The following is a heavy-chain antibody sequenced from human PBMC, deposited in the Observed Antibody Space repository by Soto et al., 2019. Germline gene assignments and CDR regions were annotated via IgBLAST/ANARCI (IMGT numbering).Heavy chain of an antibody. CDR3: ARDRCSSTSCYTTLGYYYYGMDV. Sequence: PGGSLRLSCAASGFTFSSYSMNWVRQAPGKGLEWVSSISSSSYIYYADSVKGRFTISRDNAKNSLYLQMNSLRAEDTAVYYCARDRCSSTSCYTTLGYYYYGMDVWGQGTTVTVSS. J-gene: IGHJ6*02. CDR2: ISSSSYI. CDR1: GFTFSSYS. V-gene: IGHV3-21*01. D-gene: IGHD2-2*02.